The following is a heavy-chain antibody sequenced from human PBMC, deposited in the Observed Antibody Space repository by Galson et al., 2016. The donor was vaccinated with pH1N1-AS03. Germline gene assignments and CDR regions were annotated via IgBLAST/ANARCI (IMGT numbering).Heavy chain of an antibody. CDR3: ARGRAPSPVTYYYDD. CDR2: VYYTGSV. Sequence: ETLSLTCTVSGDSLSSYFWNWIRRPPGKGLEWIGYVYYTGSVKYNPSLKSRITISLDTSNNQFSLILKSVTAADTAVYYCARGRAPSPVTYYYDDWGQGTLVTVSS. V-gene: IGHV4-59*01. J-gene: IGHJ4*02. CDR1: GDSLSSYF.